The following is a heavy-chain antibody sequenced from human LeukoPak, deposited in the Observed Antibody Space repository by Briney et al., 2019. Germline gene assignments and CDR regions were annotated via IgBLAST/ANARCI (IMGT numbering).Heavy chain of an antibody. D-gene: IGHD6-13*01. CDR1: GYTFTSYY. Sequence: ASVKVSCKASGYTFTSYYMHWVRQAPGQGLEWMGIINPSGGSTSYAQKFQGRVTMTRDTSTSTVYMELSSLRSEDTAVYYCARDGPVSEQQLSPTSYYGMDVWGRGTTVTVSS. J-gene: IGHJ6*02. V-gene: IGHV1-46*01. CDR3: ARDGPVSEQQLSPTSYYGMDV. CDR2: INPSGGST.